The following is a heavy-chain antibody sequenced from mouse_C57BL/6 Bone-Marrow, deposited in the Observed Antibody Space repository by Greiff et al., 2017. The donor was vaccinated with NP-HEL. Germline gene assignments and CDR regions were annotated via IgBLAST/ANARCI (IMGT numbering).Heavy chain of an antibody. J-gene: IGHJ4*01. V-gene: IGHV1-53*01. CDR2: ITPSNGGT. CDR3: ARRNYYGSRGGYDARDY. Sequence: VQLQQPGTELVKPGASVKLSCKASGYTFTSYWMHWVKQRPGQGLEWIGNITPSNGGTNYNEKFQSKATLTVVKSYSTASMPLSSLTSEDSAVYYCARRNYYGSRGGYDARDYWGQGTSVTVAS. CDR1: GYTFTSYW. D-gene: IGHD1-1*01.